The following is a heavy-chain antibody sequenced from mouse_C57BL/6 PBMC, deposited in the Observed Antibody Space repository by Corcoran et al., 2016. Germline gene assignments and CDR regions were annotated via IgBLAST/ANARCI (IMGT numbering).Heavy chain of an antibody. V-gene: IGHV3-6*01. D-gene: IGHD2-13*01. CDR3: ARDGGDLAY. Sequence: DVQLQESGPGLVEPSQSLSRTCSVTGYSITGGYYWNWIRQFPGNKLEWMGYISYDGSNNYNPSLKNRIPITRDTSKNQFFLKLNSVTTEDTATYYCARDGGDLAYWGQGTLVTVSA. CDR1: GYSITGGYY. J-gene: IGHJ3*01. CDR2: ISYDGSN.